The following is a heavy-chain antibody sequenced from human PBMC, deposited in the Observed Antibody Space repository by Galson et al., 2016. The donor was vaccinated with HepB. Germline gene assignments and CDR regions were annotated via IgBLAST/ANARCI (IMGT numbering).Heavy chain of an antibody. J-gene: IGHJ5*02. CDR2: MNPDSGNT. Sequence: SVKVSCTASGYTFTSYDINWVRQAPGQGLEWMGWMNPDSGNTGYAQKFQGRVTLTRNTSISTAYMELSSLKSDDTAVYYCARRHYDLWSGYPNWFDPWGQGTLVTVSS. D-gene: IGHD3-3*01. CDR3: ARRHYDLWSGYPNWFDP. V-gene: IGHV1-8*01. CDR1: GYTFTSYD.